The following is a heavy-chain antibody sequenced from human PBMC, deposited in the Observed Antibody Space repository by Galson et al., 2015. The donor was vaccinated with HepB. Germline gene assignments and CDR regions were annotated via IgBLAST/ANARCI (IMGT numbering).Heavy chain of an antibody. J-gene: IGHJ4*02. V-gene: IGHV3-30*18. Sequence: SLRLSCAASGFTFSSYGMSWVRQAPGKGLEWVAVISDDGSNKYYADSVKGRFTISRDNSKNTLYLQMNSLRAENTAVYYCAKDLRGGPVNYDFDYWGQGTLVTVSS. CDR3: AKDLRGGPVNYDFDY. D-gene: IGHD3-16*01. CDR1: GFTFSSYG. CDR2: ISDDGSNK.